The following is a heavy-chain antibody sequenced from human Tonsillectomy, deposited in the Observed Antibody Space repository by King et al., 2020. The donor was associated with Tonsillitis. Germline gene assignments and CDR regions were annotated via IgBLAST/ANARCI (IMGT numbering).Heavy chain of an antibody. V-gene: IGHV1-8*01. CDR1: GYTFTSYD. CDR3: ARAWGDFLTGSTYFFDF. CDR2: MNPNSGST. Sequence: HGQLVQSGAEVRKPGASVKVSCKASGYTFTSYDINWVRQATGQGLEWMGWMNPNSGSTGYAQKFQGRVTMTKNTSINTAYLELSSLTSKDTAVYYCARAWGDFLTGSTYFFDFWGEGSLVTVSS. J-gene: IGHJ4*02. D-gene: IGHD3-9*01.